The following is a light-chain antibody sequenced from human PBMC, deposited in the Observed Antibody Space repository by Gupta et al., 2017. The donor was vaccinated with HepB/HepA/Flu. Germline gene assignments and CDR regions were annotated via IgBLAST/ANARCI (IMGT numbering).Light chain of an antibody. CDR3: QQYGSSPLYT. CDR2: GAS. Sequence: EHVLTQSPGTLSLSPGERVTLSCRASQSLNSNYLAWYQQKPGQAPRLLIYGASIRATGISDRFSGSGSGTDFTLTISRLEPEDFAMYYCQQYGSSPLYTFGQGTKLQIK. J-gene: IGKJ2*01. CDR1: QSLNSNY. V-gene: IGKV3-20*01.